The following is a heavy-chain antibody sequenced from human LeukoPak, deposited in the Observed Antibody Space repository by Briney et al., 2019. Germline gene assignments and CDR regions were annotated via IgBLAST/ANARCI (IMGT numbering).Heavy chain of an antibody. CDR3: ARAYSGYDWADY. V-gene: IGHV1-2*02. J-gene: IGHJ4*02. D-gene: IGHD5-12*01. CDR1: GYTFTVYY. Sequence: ASVKVSFKASGYTFTVYYMHWVRQAPGQGLEWMGWINPNSGGTNYAQKFQGRVTMTRDTSISTAYMELSRLRSDDTAVYYCARAYSGYDWADYWGQGTLVTVSS. CDR2: INPNSGGT.